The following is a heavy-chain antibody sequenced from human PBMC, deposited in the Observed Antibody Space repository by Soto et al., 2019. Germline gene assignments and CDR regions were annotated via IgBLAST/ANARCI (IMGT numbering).Heavy chain of an antibody. CDR1: GGSISTSFYY. V-gene: IGHV4-31*03. J-gene: IGHJ6*02. Sequence: LSLTCTVSGGSISTSFYYWSWIRQVPGKGPEWMGYIHYSGATHYNPSLKSRLTISLDTSKNQFSLRLSSVTAADTAVYFCARDRLNYDILTGYYYYGMDVWGQGTTVT. CDR2: IHYSGAT. CDR3: ARDRLNYDILTGYYYYGMDV. D-gene: IGHD3-9*01.